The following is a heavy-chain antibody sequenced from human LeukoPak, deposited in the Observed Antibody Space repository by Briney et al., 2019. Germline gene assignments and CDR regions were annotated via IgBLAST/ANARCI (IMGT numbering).Heavy chain of an antibody. CDR2: INPDSGDT. J-gene: IGHJ4*02. Sequence: ASVKVSCKASGYTFSGHYMHWVRQSPGQGLEWMGWINPDSGDTNYAQKFQGRVNMTRDTSISTAYMELTRLTSDDTAVYYCARDGNFDYWGQGTLVAVSS. CDR3: ARDGNFDY. V-gene: IGHV1-2*02. CDR1: GYTFSGHY.